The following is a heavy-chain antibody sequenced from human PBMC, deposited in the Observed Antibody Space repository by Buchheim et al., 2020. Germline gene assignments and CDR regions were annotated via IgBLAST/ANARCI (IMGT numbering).Heavy chain of an antibody. CDR1: GGSISNSAYF. CDR2: IRYSGTP. V-gene: IGHV4-39*07. D-gene: IGHD5-24*01. Sequence: QLQLQESGPGLVKPSETLSLTCTVSGGSISNSAYFWGCIRQPPGKGPEWIATIRYSGTPYFNPSLQNRVTISVDTSKNQFSLTQRSVRAADTALYYCARESRDGYRNGVDVWGQGTT. J-gene: IGHJ6*02. CDR3: ARESRDGYRNGVDV.